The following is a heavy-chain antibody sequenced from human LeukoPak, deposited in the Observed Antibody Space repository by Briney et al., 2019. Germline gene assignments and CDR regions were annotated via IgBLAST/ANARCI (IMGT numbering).Heavy chain of an antibody. CDR2: IYSGGST. J-gene: IGHJ4*02. V-gene: IGHV3-66*01. CDR1: GFTVSSNY. Sequence: GGSLRLSCAASGFTVSSNYMSWVRQAPGKGLEWVSVIYSGGSTYYADSVKGRFTISRDNSKNTLYLQMNSLRAEDTAVYYCARDGGAFCSSTSCYSDGWLVPPDYWGQGTLVTVSS. CDR3: ARDGGAFCSSTSCYSDGWLVPPDY. D-gene: IGHD2-2*01.